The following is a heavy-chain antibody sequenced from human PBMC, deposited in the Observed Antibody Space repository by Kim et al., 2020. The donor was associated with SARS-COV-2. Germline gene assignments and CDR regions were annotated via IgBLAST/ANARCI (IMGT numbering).Heavy chain of an antibody. CDR2: IYYSGST. V-gene: IGHV4-59*13. CDR3: ARVQKNYDMLTGYYTREGGYYYGMDV. CDR1: GGSISSYY. Sequence: SETLSLTCTVSGGSISSYYWSWIRQPPGKGLEWNGYIYYSGSTNYNPSLKSRVTISVDTSKNQFSLKLSSVTTAGTAVYYCARVQKNYDMLTGYYTREGGYYYGMDVWGQGTTVTVSS. D-gene: IGHD3-9*01. J-gene: IGHJ6*02.